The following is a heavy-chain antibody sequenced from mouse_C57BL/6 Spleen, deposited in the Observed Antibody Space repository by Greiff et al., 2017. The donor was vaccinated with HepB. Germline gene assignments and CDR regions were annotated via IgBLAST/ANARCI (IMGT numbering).Heavy chain of an antibody. Sequence: QVQLQQPGAELVKPGASVKLSCKASGYTFTSYWMHWVKQRPGQGLEWIGMIHPNSGSTNYNEKFKSKATLTVDKSSSTAYMQLSSLTSEDSAVYYCAENYYGSSDGAMDYWGQGTSVTVSS. J-gene: IGHJ4*01. CDR2: IHPNSGST. V-gene: IGHV1-64*01. CDR1: GYTFTSYW. CDR3: AENYYGSSDGAMDY. D-gene: IGHD1-1*01.